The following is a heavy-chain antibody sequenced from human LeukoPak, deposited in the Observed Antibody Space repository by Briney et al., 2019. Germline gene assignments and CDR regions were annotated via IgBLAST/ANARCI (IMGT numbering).Heavy chain of an antibody. CDR2: IWYDVNHK. D-gene: IGHD4-17*01. J-gene: IGHJ3*02. Sequence: GGSLRLSCAASGFTFNSYGMHWVRQAPGKGLEWVAVIWYDVNHKYYADSVKGRFIISRDNSKNTLFLQMNSLRAEDTATYYCARPYGDYASGALDIWGQGTLVTVS. CDR3: ARPYGDYASGALDI. CDR1: GFTFNSYG. V-gene: IGHV3-33*01.